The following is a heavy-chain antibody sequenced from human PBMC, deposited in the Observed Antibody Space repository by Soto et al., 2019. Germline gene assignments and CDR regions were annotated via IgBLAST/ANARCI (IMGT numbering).Heavy chain of an antibody. V-gene: IGHV4-31*03. D-gene: IGHD3-3*02. J-gene: IGHJ4*02. Sequence: QVQLQGSGPGLVKPSQTLSLTCTVSGGSINIGGYYWSWIRQHPGKGLEWIGYIYYSGSSFYNPSRKSRVTISFDTSKNQCSLKLNSVTAADTAVYYCARTAWHFFDYWGQGTLVTVSS. CDR3: ARTAWHFFDY. CDR2: IYYSGSS. CDR1: GGSINIGGYY.